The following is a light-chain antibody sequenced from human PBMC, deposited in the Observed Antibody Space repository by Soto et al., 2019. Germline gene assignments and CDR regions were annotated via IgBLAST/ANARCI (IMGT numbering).Light chain of an antibody. V-gene: IGKV3-15*01. CDR2: RAS. J-gene: IGKJ5*01. Sequence: EIVMTQSPATLSVSPGERATLSCRASQSLSNNLAWYQQKPGQAPRLLIYRASTRATAIPARFSGSGSGTEFTLTISSLQSEESAVYYCQQYNNWPITFGQGTRLEI. CDR1: QSLSNN. CDR3: QQYNNWPIT.